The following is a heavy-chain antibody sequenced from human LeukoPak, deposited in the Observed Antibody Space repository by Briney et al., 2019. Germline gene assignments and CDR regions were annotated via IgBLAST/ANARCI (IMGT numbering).Heavy chain of an antibody. J-gene: IGHJ6*03. CDR1: GFTFDDYA. Sequence: QPGGSLRLSCAASGFTFDDYAMHWVRQAPGKGLEWVSSISWNSGSIGYADSVKGRFTISRDNAKNSLYLQMNSLRAEDMALYYCAKAHGKIIYYYYMDVWGKGTTVTVSS. V-gene: IGHV3-9*03. CDR2: ISWNSGSI. CDR3: AKAHGKIIYYYYMDV.